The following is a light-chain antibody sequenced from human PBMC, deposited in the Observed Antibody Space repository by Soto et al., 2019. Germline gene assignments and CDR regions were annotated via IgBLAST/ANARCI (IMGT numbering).Light chain of an antibody. Sequence: EIVMTQSPATLSVSPGERDTLSCRASQSVNSNLAWYQQKPGQAPRLLIYGASTRATGIPARFSGSGSGTEFTLTISSLQSEDFAVYYCQQYDSWPFTFGHGTKVDIK. J-gene: IGKJ3*01. CDR3: QQYDSWPFT. V-gene: IGKV3-15*01. CDR2: GAS. CDR1: QSVNSN.